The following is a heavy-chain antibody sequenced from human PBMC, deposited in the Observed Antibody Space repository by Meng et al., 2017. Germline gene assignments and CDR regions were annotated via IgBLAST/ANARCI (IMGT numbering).Heavy chain of an antibody. Sequence: GESLKISCAASGFTFSSDGMHWVRQAPGKGLEWVAVIWYDGSNKYYADSVKGRFTISRDNSKNTLYLQMDSLRAEDTAVYYCARDPPAAGTCWGQGTLVTVSS. CDR3: ARDPPAAGTC. D-gene: IGHD6-13*01. CDR2: IWYDGSNK. V-gene: IGHV3-33*01. J-gene: IGHJ4*02. CDR1: GFTFSSDG.